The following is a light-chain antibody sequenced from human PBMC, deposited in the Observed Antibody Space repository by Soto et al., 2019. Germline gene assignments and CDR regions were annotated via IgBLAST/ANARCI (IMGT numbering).Light chain of an antibody. CDR3: QTYNSAPLT. CDR1: QAISNY. J-gene: IGKJ4*01. CDR2: GAS. V-gene: IGKV1-27*01. Sequence: DIQMTQSLSSLSASVGDRVTITCRASQAISNYLAWYQQKPGKVPKLLIYGASTLQSGVLLRISGSGSGTHFTLTISSLQPEDVATYHCQTYNSAPLTFGGVTKVEIK.